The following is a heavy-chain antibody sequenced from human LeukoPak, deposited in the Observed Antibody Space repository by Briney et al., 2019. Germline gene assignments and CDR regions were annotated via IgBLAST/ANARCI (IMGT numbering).Heavy chain of an antibody. CDR3: AITMVRGDTYYFDY. Sequence: PSETLSLTCTVSGGSISSYYWSWIRQPAGKGLEWIGRIYTSGSTNYNPSLKSRVTMSVDTSKNQFSLKLSSVTAADTAVYYCAITMVRGDTYYFDYWGQGTLVTVSS. D-gene: IGHD3-10*01. CDR2: IYTSGST. V-gene: IGHV4-4*07. CDR1: GGSISSYY. J-gene: IGHJ4*02.